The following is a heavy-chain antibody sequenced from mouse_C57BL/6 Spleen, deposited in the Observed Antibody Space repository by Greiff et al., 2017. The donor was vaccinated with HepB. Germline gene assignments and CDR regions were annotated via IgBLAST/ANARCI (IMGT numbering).Heavy chain of an antibody. CDR3: ARWAIDYYGLDY. CDR2: IDPNSGGT. CDR1: GYTFTSYW. J-gene: IGHJ2*01. D-gene: IGHD1-1*01. Sequence: VKVVESGAELVKPGASVKLSCKASGYTFTSYWMHWVKQRPGRGLEWIGRIDPNSGGTKYNEKFKSKATLTVDKPSSAAYMQLSSLTSEDSAVYYFARWAIDYYGLDYWGQGTTLTVSS. V-gene: IGHV1-72*01.